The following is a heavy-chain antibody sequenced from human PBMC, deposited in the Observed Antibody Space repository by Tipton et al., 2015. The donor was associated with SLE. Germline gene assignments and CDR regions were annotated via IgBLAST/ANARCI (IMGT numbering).Heavy chain of an antibody. V-gene: IGHV4-34*01. D-gene: IGHD6-19*01. CDR1: GGSFSDYY. CDR3: AGTPWLVRFEY. J-gene: IGHJ4*02. Sequence: TLSLTCDVYGGSFSDYYWGWIRQPPGKGLEWIGEINDSGTTHYNPSLKSRGTISVDTSKNQISLKLRSVTAADTAVYYCAGTPWLVRFEYWGQGTLVNVSP. CDR2: INDSGTT.